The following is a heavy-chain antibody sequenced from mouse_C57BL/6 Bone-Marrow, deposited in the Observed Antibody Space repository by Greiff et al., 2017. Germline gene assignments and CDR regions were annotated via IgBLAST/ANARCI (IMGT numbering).Heavy chain of an antibody. CDR1: GFTFSDYG. J-gene: IGHJ1*03. V-gene: IGHV5-15*01. CDR3: ARQNKGYFDV. CDR2: ISNLASSI. Sequence: EVQRVESGGGLVQPGGSLKLSCAASGFTFSDYGMAWVRQAPRKGPEWVAFISNLASSIYYADTVTGRFTISRENAKNTLYLEMSSLRSEDTAMYYCARQNKGYFDVWGTGTTVTVSS.